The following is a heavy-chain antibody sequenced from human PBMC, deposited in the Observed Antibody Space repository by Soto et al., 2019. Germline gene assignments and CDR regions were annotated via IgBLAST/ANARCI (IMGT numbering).Heavy chain of an antibody. Sequence: LRLSCAASGFTFSSYAMIWVREAPGKGLEGVSAISGSGGSTYYADSVKGRFTISRDNSKNTLYLQMNSLRAEDTAVYYCAKIGYYDILTGYYTPFFDYWGQGTLVTVSS. CDR1: GFTFSSYA. D-gene: IGHD3-9*01. CDR3: AKIGYYDILTGYYTPFFDY. V-gene: IGHV3-23*01. CDR2: ISGSGGST. J-gene: IGHJ4*02.